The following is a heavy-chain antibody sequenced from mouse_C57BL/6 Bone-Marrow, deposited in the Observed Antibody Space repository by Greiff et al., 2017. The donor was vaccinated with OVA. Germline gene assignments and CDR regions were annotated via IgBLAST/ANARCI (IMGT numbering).Heavy chain of an antibody. Sequence: EVQRVESGGGLVKPGGSLKLSCAASGFTFSSYAMSWVRQTPEKRLEWVATISDGGSYTYYPDNVKGRFTISRDNAKNNLYLQISHLKSEDTAMYYCARGYYSNFFAYWGQGTLVTVSA. V-gene: IGHV5-4*01. J-gene: IGHJ3*01. D-gene: IGHD2-5*01. CDR1: GFTFSSYA. CDR3: ARGYYSNFFAY. CDR2: ISDGGSYT.